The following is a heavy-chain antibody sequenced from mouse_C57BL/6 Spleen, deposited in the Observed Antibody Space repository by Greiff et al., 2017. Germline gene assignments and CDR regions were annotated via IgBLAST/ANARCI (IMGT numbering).Heavy chain of an antibody. V-gene: IGHV5-4*01. CDR2: ISDGGSYT. CDR3: ARDYDGYFAY. J-gene: IGHJ3*01. D-gene: IGHD2-3*01. Sequence: EVQRVESGGGLVKPGGSLKLSCAASGFTFSSYAMSWVRQTPEKRLEWVATISDGGSYTYYPDNVKGRFTISRDNAKNNLYLQMSHLKSEDTAMYYCARDYDGYFAYWGQGTLVTVSA. CDR1: GFTFSSYA.